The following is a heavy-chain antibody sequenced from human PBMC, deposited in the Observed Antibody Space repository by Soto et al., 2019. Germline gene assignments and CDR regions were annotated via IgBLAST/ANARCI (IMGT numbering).Heavy chain of an antibody. D-gene: IGHD2-15*01. V-gene: IGHV4-59*08. J-gene: IGHJ4*02. CDR2: IYYSGST. CDR1: GGSISSYY. CDR3: ARVPYEGTSSHCSGGSCYTY. Sequence: PSETLSLTCTVSGGSISSYYWSWIRQPPGKGLEWIGYIYYSGSTNYNPSLKSRVTISVDTSKNQFSLKLSSVTAADTAVYYCARVPYEGTSSHCSGGSCYTYRGQGTLVTVSS.